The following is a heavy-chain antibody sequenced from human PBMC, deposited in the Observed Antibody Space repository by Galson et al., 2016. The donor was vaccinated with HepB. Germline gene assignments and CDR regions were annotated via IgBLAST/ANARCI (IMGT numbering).Heavy chain of an antibody. CDR3: ARDATGTKSEVDY. CDR2: ISAHNGNT. Sequence: SVKVSCKASGYTFTSYGITWARQAPGQGLEWMGWISAHNGNTHYAQKLQGRVTMTTDTSTSTAYMELRSLRSDDTAVYYCARDATGTKSEVDYWGQGTLVTVSS. J-gene: IGHJ4*02. V-gene: IGHV1-18*01. CDR1: GYTFTSYG. D-gene: IGHD1-7*01.